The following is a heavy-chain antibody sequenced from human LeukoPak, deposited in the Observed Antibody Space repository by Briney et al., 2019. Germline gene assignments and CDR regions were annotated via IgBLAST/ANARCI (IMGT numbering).Heavy chain of an antibody. D-gene: IGHD2-15*01. Sequence: GGSLRLSCAASGFTVSSTYMSWVRQAPGKGLQWVSTLYSGATTYDADSVRGRFTISRDNSKNTLYLQMGSLRAEDMAVYYCARVGGPGAFDVWGQGTMVTVSS. CDR3: ARVGGPGAFDV. J-gene: IGHJ3*01. CDR2: LYSGATT. V-gene: IGHV3-53*05. CDR1: GFTVSSTY.